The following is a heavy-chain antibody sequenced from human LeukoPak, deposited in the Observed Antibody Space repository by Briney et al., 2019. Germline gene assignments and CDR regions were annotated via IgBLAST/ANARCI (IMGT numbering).Heavy chain of an antibody. Sequence: PSETLSLTCAVYGGSFGGYYWSWIRQPPGKGLEWIGEINHSGSTNYNPSLKSRVTISVDTSKNQFSLKLSSVTAADTAVYYCARGPFLVTAMAHFDYWGQGTLVTVSS. D-gene: IGHD5-18*01. CDR1: GGSFGGYY. J-gene: IGHJ4*02. V-gene: IGHV4-34*01. CDR2: INHSGST. CDR3: ARGPFLVTAMAHFDY.